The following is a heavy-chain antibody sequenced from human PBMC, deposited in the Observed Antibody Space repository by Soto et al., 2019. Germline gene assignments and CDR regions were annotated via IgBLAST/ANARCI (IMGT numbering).Heavy chain of an antibody. CDR1: GYNFLNYG. D-gene: IGHD3-10*01. CDR2: ISGENGRT. J-gene: IGHJ4*01. CDR3: VRVGSTDHGRAGLN. V-gene: IGHV1-18*01. Sequence: QVQLVQSGGEVKKPGASVKVSCKTSGYNFLNYGISWVRQTPGPGLEWMGWISGENGRTYYAQKFRDRVTLTTVTSASTAYMELRSLTSDDTAVYYCVRVGSTDHGRAGLNWGQGTLVTVS.